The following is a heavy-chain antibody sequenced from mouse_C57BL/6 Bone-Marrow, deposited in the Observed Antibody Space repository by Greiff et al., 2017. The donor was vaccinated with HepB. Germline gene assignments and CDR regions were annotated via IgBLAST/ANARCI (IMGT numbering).Heavy chain of an antibody. CDR1: GYSITSGYD. V-gene: IGHV3-1*01. Sequence: EVQLVESGPGMVKPSQSLSLTCTVTGYSITSGYDWHWIRHFPGNKLEWMGYISYSGSTNYNPSLKSRISITHDTSKNHFFLKLNSLTTEDTATYYCARATYSKGGYFDYWGQGTTLTGSS. CDR3: ARATYSKGGYFDY. D-gene: IGHD2-5*01. CDR2: ISYSGST. J-gene: IGHJ2*01.